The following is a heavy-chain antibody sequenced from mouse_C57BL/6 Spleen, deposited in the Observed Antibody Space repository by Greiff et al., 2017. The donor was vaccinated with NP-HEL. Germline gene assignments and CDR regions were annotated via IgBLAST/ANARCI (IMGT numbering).Heavy chain of an antibody. D-gene: IGHD2-3*01. CDR2: IDPSDSET. V-gene: IGHV1-52*01. CDR3: ARYDGYYGYAMDY. J-gene: IGHJ4*01. CDR1: GYTFTSYW. Sequence: QVQLQQPGAELVRPGSSVKLSCKASGYTFTSYWMHWVKQRPIQGLEWIGNIDPSDSETHYNQKFKDKATLTVDKSSSTAYMQLSSLTSEDSAVYYGARYDGYYGYAMDYWGQGTSVTVSS.